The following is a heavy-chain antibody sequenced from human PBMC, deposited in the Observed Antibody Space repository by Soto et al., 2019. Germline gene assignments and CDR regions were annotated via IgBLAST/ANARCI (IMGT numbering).Heavy chain of an antibody. Sequence: PSETLSLTCTVSGGSISSSSYYWGWIRQPPGKGLEWIGSIYYSGSTYYNPSLKSRVTISVDTSKNQFSLKLSSVTAADTAVYYCARQGGKWLVPDDVSTLDYWGQGTLVTVSS. V-gene: IGHV4-39*01. D-gene: IGHD6-19*01. CDR1: GGSISSSSYY. CDR2: IYYSGST. J-gene: IGHJ4*02. CDR3: ARQGGKWLVPDDVSTLDY.